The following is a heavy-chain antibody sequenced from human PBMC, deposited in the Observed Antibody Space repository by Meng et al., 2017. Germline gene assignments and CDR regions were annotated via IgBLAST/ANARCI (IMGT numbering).Heavy chain of an antibody. CDR3: ARDGGGDYGDSFDY. CDR1: GGSISSGNW. Sequence: QVHVQGSGPGPVKPSGTLSLTCAVSGGSISSGNWWSWVRQPPGKGLEWIGEIYHSGSTNYNPSLKSRVTISVDKSKNQFSLKLSSVTAEDTAVYYCARDGGGDYGDSFDYWGQGTLVTVPS. D-gene: IGHD4-17*01. J-gene: IGHJ4*02. CDR2: IYHSGST. V-gene: IGHV4-4*02.